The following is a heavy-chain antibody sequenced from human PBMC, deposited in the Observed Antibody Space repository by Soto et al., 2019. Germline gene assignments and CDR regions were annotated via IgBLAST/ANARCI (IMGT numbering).Heavy chain of an antibody. Sequence: EVQLLESGGGLVQRGGSLRLSCAASGFTFSSYAMTWVRQAPGKGLEWVSATGAVGASTYYADSVKGRFTISRDNSKNTLYLQMNSLRVEDTAVYYCAKDPGAVAVHHFDYWGQGTQVTVSS. CDR3: AKDPGAVAVHHFDY. D-gene: IGHD2-15*01. V-gene: IGHV3-23*01. CDR2: TGAVGAST. CDR1: GFTFSSYA. J-gene: IGHJ4*02.